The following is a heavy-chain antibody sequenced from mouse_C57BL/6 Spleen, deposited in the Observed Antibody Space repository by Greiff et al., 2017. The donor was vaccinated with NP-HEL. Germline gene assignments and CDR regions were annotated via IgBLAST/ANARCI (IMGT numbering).Heavy chain of an antibody. J-gene: IGHJ4*01. D-gene: IGHD1-1*01. CDR1: GYTFTSYW. CDR2: IYPSDSET. CDR3: ASYYYGSSYGAMDY. Sequence: QVQLQQPGAELVRPGSSVKLSCKASGYTFTSYWMDWVKQRPGQGLEWIGNIYPSDSETHYNQKFKDKATLTVDKSSSTAYMQLSSLTSEDSAVYYCASYYYGSSYGAMDYWGQGTSVTVSS. V-gene: IGHV1-61*01.